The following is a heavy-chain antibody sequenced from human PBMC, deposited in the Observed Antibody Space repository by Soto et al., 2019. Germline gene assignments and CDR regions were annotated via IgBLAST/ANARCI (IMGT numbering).Heavy chain of an antibody. CDR3: VRDGLTSIFGHVYAGVVI. CDR2: ISWNSKIV. J-gene: IGHJ3*02. D-gene: IGHD3-3*01. CDR1: GFTFDDYP. V-gene: IGHV3-9*03. Sequence: EVQLVESGGDLVQPGRSLRLSCAASGFTFDDYPMHWVRQVPGKGLEWVSGISWNSKIVGYADSVRGRFSISRANAKKSLYLQMNGLRAEAMALCVCVRDGLTSIFGHVYAGVVIWGRGTMVTVSS.